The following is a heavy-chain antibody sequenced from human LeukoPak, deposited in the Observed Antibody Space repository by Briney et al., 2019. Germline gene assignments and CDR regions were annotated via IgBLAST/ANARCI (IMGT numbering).Heavy chain of an antibody. V-gene: IGHV3-21*01. CDR1: GFTFSSYA. J-gene: IGHJ4*02. CDR3: ARVLGSYYDSSGDADFDY. Sequence: GGSLRLSCAASGFTFSSYAMSWVRQAPGKGLEWVSSISSSSSYIYYADSVKGRFTISRDNAKNSLYLQMNSLRAEDTAVYYCARVLGSYYDSSGDADFDYWGQGTLVTVSS. CDR2: ISSSSSYI. D-gene: IGHD3-22*01.